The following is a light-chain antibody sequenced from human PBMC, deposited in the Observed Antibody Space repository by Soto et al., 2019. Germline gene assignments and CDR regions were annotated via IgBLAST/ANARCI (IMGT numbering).Light chain of an antibody. CDR2: EVT. CDR3: SSYTSSTTVV. J-gene: IGLJ2*01. CDR1: TSDVGGSTY. V-gene: IGLV2-14*01. Sequence: QSVLTQPASVSGSPGRSITISCTGTTSDVGGSTYVSWYQQHPGKAPKLIIYEVTKRPSGVSNRFSGSKSGNTASLTISGLQAEDETDYYCSSYTSSTTVVFGGGTKLTVL.